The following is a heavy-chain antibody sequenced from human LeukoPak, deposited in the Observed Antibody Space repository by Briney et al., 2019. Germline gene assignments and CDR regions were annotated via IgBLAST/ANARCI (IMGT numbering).Heavy chain of an antibody. J-gene: IGHJ4*02. V-gene: IGHV3-30*18. CDR1: GFTFSSYG. CDR3: AKDRRGYSYGAFDY. CDR2: ISYDGSNK. Sequence: GGSLRLSCAASGFTFSSYGMHWVRQAPGKGLEWVAVISYDGSNKYYADSVKGRFTISRDNSKNTLYLQMNSLRAEDAAVYYCAKDRRGYSYGAFDYWGQGTLVTVSS. D-gene: IGHD5-18*01.